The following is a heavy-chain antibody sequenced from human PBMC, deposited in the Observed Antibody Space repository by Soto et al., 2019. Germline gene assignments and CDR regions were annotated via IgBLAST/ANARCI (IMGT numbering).Heavy chain of an antibody. Sequence: ASVKVSCTASGYTFTNYAIHWVRQAPGQRLEWMGWINAGNGKTKYSQNFQGRVTITRDTSASIVYMEVNSLRSDDTAVYYCACSSSWYYFDYWGQGTLVTVS. D-gene: IGHD6-13*01. V-gene: IGHV1-3*01. CDR2: INAGNGKT. CDR1: GYTFTNYA. J-gene: IGHJ4*02. CDR3: ACSSSWYYFDY.